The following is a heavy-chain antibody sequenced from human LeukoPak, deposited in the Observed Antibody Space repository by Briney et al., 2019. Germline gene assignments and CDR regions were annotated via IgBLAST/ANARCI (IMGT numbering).Heavy chain of an antibody. J-gene: IGHJ4*02. CDR3: ARGGGYCSGGSCYEFDY. CDR2: ISAYNGNT. D-gene: IGHD2-15*01. V-gene: IGHV1-18*01. Sequence: ASVKVSCKASGYTFTSFGISWVQQAPGQGLEWMGWISAYNGNTNYAQKLQGRVTMTTDTSTSTAYMELRSLRSDDTAVYYCARGGGYCSGGSCYEFDYWGQGTLVTVSS. CDR1: GYTFTSFG.